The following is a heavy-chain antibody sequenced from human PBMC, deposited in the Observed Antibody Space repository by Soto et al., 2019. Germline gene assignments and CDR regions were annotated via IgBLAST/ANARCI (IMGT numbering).Heavy chain of an antibody. CDR2: ISGSGGST. Sequence: EVQLLESGGGLVQPGGSLRLSCAASGFTFSSYAMSWVRQAPGKGLEGVSAISGSGGSTYYPDSVKGRFTISRDNSKDTLYLQMNSLRAEDTAVYYCATARNVVVVAATVYWGQGTLVTVSS. CDR3: ATARNVVVVAATVY. V-gene: IGHV3-23*01. J-gene: IGHJ4*02. CDR1: GFTFSSYA. D-gene: IGHD2-15*01.